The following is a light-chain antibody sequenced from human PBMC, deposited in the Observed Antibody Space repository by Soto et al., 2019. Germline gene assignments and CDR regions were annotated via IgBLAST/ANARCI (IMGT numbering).Light chain of an antibody. J-gene: IGKJ2*01. CDR1: QSVSSSY. CDR2: GVS. CDR3: QHFGSSPGYT. V-gene: IGKV3-20*01. Sequence: EIVLTQSPGTLSLSPGERATLSCRASQSVSSSYLAWYQQKPGQAPRLLIWGVSTRATGVPDRFSGSGSGADFTLTINRLEPEDFAVNYCQHFGSSPGYTFGPGTKLEIK.